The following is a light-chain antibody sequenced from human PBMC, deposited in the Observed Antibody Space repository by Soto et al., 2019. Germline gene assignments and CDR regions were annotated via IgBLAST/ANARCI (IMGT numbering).Light chain of an antibody. Sequence: VLTQSPYILSLSPGERATLSCRASQSFRGLLAWYQQKPGQAPRLLIYDAYNRATGLPPRFSGSGSGTDFTLTISSLEPEDSAVYYCQQRHMWPITFGQGTRLET. CDR1: QSFRGL. CDR2: DAY. CDR3: QQRHMWPIT. J-gene: IGKJ5*01. V-gene: IGKV3-11*01.